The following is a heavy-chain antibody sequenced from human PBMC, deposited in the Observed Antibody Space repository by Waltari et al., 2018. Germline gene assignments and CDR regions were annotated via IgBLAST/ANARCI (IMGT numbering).Heavy chain of an antibody. V-gene: IGHV1-2*02. Sequence: QVQLVQSGAEVKKPGASVKVSCKASGYTFTGYYMHWVRQAPGQGLEWMGWINPNSGGTNYAQKFQGRVTMTRDTSISTAYMELSRLRSDDTAVYYCARDLGNYEPNNWFDPWGQGTLVTASS. CDR1: GYTFTGYY. J-gene: IGHJ5*02. D-gene: IGHD4-4*01. CDR3: ARDLGNYEPNNWFDP. CDR2: INPNSGGT.